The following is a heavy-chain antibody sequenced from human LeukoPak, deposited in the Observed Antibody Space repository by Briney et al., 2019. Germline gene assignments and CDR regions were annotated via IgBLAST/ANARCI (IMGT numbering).Heavy chain of an antibody. V-gene: IGHV4-59*01. D-gene: IGHD4-17*01. J-gene: IGHJ4*02. CDR1: DGSISSYY. CDR2: IYYSGST. Sequence: SETLSLTCTVSDGSISSYYRSWIRQPPGKGLEWIGYIYYSGSTNYNPSLKSRVTISVDTSKNQFSLKLRSVTAADTALYYCARGEYGALTFFDYWGQGTLVTVSS. CDR3: ARGEYGALTFFDY.